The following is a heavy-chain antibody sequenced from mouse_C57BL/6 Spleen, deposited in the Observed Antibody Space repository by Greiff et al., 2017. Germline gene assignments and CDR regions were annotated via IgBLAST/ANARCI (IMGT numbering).Heavy chain of an antibody. Sequence: EVKLVEPGGGLVKPGGSLKLSCAASGFTFSDYGMHWVRQAPGQGLEWVAYISSGSSTIYYADTVKGRFTITGDNAKTTLFLQLTSLRSEDTAMYYCARRGNWDIFDYWGQGTTLTVSS. CDR2: ISSGSSTI. CDR3: ARRGNWDIFDY. D-gene: IGHD4-1*01. V-gene: IGHV5-17*01. CDR1: GFTFSDYG. J-gene: IGHJ2*01.